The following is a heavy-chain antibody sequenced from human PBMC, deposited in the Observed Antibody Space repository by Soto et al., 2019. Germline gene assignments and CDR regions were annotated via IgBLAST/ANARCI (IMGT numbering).Heavy chain of an antibody. CDR1: GFTVSSNY. CDR2: IYSGGST. V-gene: IGHV3-53*01. J-gene: IGHJ4*02. Sequence: GGSLRLSCAASGFTVSSNYMSWVRQAPGKGLEWVSVIYSGGSTYYADSVKGRFTISRDNSKNTLYLQMNSLRAEDTAVYYCARGLTGSSSYFDYGGQGPLATVPS. D-gene: IGHD6-6*01. CDR3: ARGLTGSSSYFDY.